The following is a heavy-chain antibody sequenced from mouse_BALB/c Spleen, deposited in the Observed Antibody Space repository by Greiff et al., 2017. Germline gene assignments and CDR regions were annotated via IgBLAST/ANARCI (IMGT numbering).Heavy chain of an antibody. D-gene: IGHD2-14*01. Sequence: EVMLVESGGGLVKLGGSLKLSCAASGFTFSSYAMSWVRQTPEKRLEWVATISSGGSYTYYPDSVKGRFTISRDNAKNTLYLQMSSLRSEDTAMYYCARNPRHRYDSDYFDYWGQGTTLTVSS. CDR1: GFTFSSYA. CDR2: ISSGGSYT. V-gene: IGHV5-9-1*01. J-gene: IGHJ2*01. CDR3: ARNPRHRYDSDYFDY.